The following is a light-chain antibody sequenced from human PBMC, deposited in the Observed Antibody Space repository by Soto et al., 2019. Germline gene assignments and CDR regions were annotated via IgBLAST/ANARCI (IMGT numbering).Light chain of an antibody. V-gene: IGKV3-11*01. CDR2: DAS. CDR1: QSMSTY. Sequence: DIVLTQSPATLSLSPGERATLSCRASQSMSTYLAWYQQKSGQAPRPLIYDASNRATGIPARFSGSGSGTDCTLTISRLEPEDFAVYYCQQRSNWPFTFVQGTKLEIK. CDR3: QQRSNWPFT. J-gene: IGKJ2*01.